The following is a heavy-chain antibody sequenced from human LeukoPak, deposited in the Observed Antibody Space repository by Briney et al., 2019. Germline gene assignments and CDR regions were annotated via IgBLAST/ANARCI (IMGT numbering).Heavy chain of an antibody. CDR3: ARDHATAAGEFDY. V-gene: IGHV4-59*01. CDR1: GDSISSYY. D-gene: IGHD6-13*01. J-gene: IGHJ4*02. CDR2: IYYSGST. Sequence: SETLSLTCTVSGDSISSYYWSWVRQPPGKGLEWIGYIYYSGSTNYNPSLKSRVTISVDTSKNQFSLKLSSVTAADTAVYYCARDHATAAGEFDYWGQGTLVTVSS.